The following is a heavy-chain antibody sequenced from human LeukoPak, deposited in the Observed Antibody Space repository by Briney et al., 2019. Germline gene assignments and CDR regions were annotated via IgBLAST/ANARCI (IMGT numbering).Heavy chain of an antibody. V-gene: IGHV3-48*02. D-gene: IGHD3-22*01. Sequence: PGGSLRLSCAASGFTFSSYSMNWVRQAPGKGLEWVSYTSSSSTTIYCADSVKGRFTISRDNAKNSLYLQMNSLRDEDTAVYYCARDPTYDSSGYYQYYYGMDVWGQGTTVTVSS. CDR1: GFTFSSYS. CDR3: ARDPTYDSSGYYQYYYGMDV. CDR2: TSSSSTTI. J-gene: IGHJ6*02.